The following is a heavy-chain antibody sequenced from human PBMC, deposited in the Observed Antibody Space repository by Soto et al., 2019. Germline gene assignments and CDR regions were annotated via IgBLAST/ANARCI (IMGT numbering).Heavy chain of an antibody. Sequence: QVQLQESGPGLVKPSETLSLTCTVSGGSVSSGSYYWSWIRQPPGKGLEWLGYIYYSGSTNYNPSLQSRVTISVDTSKHQFSLKLSSVTAADTAVYYCARARRAVVVVADTTQTEYFDYWGQGTLVTVSS. CDR3: ARARRAVVVVADTTQTEYFDY. J-gene: IGHJ4*02. D-gene: IGHD2-15*01. V-gene: IGHV4-61*01. CDR2: IYYSGST. CDR1: GGSVSSGSYY.